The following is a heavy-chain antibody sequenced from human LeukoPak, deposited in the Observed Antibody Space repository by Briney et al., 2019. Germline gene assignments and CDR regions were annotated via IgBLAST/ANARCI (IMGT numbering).Heavy chain of an antibody. D-gene: IGHD5-18*01. CDR2: IYHSGST. V-gene: IGHV4-38-2*02. Sequence: SETLSLTCTVSGYSISRGYSWGWIRPPPGKGLEWIGNIYHSGSTNYSPSLKSRVTISVDTSKNQFSLKLSSVTAADTAVYCCASGPGYKRTLSLHYMDVWGKGTTVTISS. J-gene: IGHJ6*03. CDR3: ASGPGYKRTLSLHYMDV. CDR1: GYSISRGYS.